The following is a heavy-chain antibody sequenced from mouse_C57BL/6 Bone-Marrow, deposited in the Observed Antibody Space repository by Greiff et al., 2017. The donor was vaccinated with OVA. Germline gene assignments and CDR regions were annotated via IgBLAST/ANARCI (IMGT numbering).Heavy chain of an antibody. J-gene: IGHJ2*01. CDR3: ARYISYYDYVDY. Sequence: EVHLVESGGGLVQPGGSLSLSCAASGFTFTDYYMSWVRQPPGKALEWLGFIRNKANGYTTEYSASVKGRFTISRDNSQSILYLQMNALRAEDSATYYCARYISYYDYVDYWGQGTTLTVSS. CDR1: GFTFTDYY. CDR2: IRNKANGYTT. V-gene: IGHV7-3*01. D-gene: IGHD2-4*01.